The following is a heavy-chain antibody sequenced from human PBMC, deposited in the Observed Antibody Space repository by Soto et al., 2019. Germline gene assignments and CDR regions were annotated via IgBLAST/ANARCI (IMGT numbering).Heavy chain of an antibody. CDR3: ARVWDYDSSGYSGDDY. CDR1: GYTFTSYY. CDR2: INPSGGST. Sequence: QVQLVQSGAEVKKPGASVKVSCKASGYTFTSYYMHWVRQAPGQGLEWMGIINPSGGSTSYAQKFQGRVTMTRDTSTSTVYMELSSLRSEDTAVYYCARVWDYDSSGYSGDDYWGQGTLVTVSS. D-gene: IGHD3-22*01. V-gene: IGHV1-46*01. J-gene: IGHJ4*02.